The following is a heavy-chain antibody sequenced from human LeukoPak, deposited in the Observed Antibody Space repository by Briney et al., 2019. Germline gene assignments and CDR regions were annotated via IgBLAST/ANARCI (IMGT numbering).Heavy chain of an antibody. CDR3: AKENWVYNWKYDSSGSVINY. V-gene: IGHV3-48*01. D-gene: IGHD3-22*01. CDR2: ISSSSSTI. CDR1: GFTFSSYS. Sequence: GGSLRLSCAASGFTFSSYSMNWVRQAPGKGLEWVSYISSSSSTIYYADSVKGRFTISRDNSKNTLYLQMNSLRAEDTAVYYCAKENWVYNWKYDSSGSVINYWGQGTLVTVSS. J-gene: IGHJ4*02.